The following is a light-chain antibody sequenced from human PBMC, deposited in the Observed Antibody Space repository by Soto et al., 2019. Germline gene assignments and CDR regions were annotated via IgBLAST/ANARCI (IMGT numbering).Light chain of an antibody. V-gene: IGLV2-14*01. CDR1: NSDIGGYNY. J-gene: IGLJ2*01. CDR3: SSYRSSNTPVV. Sequence: QSVLTQPASVSGSPGQSITISCTGTNSDIGGYNYVSWYQQHPGKAPKLMIYEVSYRPSGVSNRFSGSKSGNTASLTISGLQAEDEAEYYCSSYRSSNTPVVFGGGTKLTVL. CDR2: EVS.